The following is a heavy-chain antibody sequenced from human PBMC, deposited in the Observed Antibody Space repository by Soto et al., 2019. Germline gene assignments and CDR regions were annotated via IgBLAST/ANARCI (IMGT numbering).Heavy chain of an antibody. Sequence: QVQLQESGPGLVKPSGTLSLTCAVSGGSISSSYWWSWVRKPPGKGLEWIGEIYHMRSTIYNSSLKSRVTIAVDKSKNQFSLKLRSVTAADTAVYYCATDVWARLDWGQGTLVTVSS. CDR1: GGSISSSYW. CDR3: ATDVWARLD. V-gene: IGHV4-4*02. D-gene: IGHD6-19*01. J-gene: IGHJ4*02. CDR2: IYHMRST.